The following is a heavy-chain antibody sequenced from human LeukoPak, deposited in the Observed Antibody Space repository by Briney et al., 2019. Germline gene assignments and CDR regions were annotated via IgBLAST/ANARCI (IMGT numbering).Heavy chain of an antibody. CDR3: ARDSSDYYYVY. D-gene: IGHD3-22*01. J-gene: IGHJ4*02. V-gene: IGHV3-20*04. CDR1: GFTFDDYG. CDR2: INWNGGST. Sequence: GGCLRLSCAASGFTFDDYGMSWVRQAPGKGLEWVSGINWNGGSTGYADSVKGRFTISRDNAKNSLYLQMNSLRAEDTALYYCARDSSDYYYVYWGQGTLVTVSS.